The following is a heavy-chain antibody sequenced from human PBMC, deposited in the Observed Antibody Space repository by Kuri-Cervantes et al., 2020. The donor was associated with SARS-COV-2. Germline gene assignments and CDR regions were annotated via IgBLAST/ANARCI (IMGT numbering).Heavy chain of an antibody. CDR3: AKVDLSGDSSGQCFDY. D-gene: IGHD3-22*01. V-gene: IGHV3-7*01. Sequence: GESLKISCAASGFTFSDYWLSWVRQAPGKGLEWVANIKQDGSEKYYVDSVKGRFTISRDNSKNTLYLQMNSLRAEDTAVYYCAKVDLSGDSSGQCFDYWGQGTLVTVSS. CDR2: IKQDGSEK. J-gene: IGHJ4*02. CDR1: GFTFSDYW.